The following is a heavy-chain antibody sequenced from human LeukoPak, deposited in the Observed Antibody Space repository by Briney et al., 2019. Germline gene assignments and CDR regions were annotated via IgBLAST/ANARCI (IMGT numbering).Heavy chain of an antibody. D-gene: IGHD3-10*01. CDR1: GFTFSSHG. CDR3: ARDWGSGSLGPYYGMDV. CDR2: IWYDGSNK. V-gene: IGHV3-33*01. J-gene: IGHJ6*02. Sequence: PGGSLRLSCAASGFTFSSHGMHWVRQAPGKGLEWVAVIWYDGSNKYYADSVKGRFTISRDNSKNTLYLQMNSLRAEDTAVYYCARDWGSGSLGPYYGMDVWGQGTTVTVSS.